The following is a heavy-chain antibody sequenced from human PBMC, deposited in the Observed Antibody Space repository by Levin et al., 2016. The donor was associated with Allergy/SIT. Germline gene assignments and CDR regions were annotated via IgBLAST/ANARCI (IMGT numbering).Heavy chain of an antibody. CDR1: GFTVSSNY. CDR2: IYSGGNK. CDR3: AKPGDDYGDLGAFDI. Sequence: GGSLRLSCAASGFTVSSNYMSWVRQAPGKGLEWVSVIYSGGNKYYADSVKGRFTISRDNSKNTLYLQMNSLRAEDTAVYYCAKPGDDYGDLGAFDIWGQGTMVTVSS. V-gene: IGHV3-53*05. D-gene: IGHD4-17*01. J-gene: IGHJ3*02.